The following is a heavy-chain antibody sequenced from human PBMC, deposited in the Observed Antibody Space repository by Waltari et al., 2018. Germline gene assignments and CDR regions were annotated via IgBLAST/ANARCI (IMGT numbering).Heavy chain of an antibody. D-gene: IGHD4-4*01. CDR3: ARSVDYSNPYYYYYGMDV. CDR1: GYTFTSYD. CDR2: MNPNSGNT. V-gene: IGHV1-8*01. Sequence: QVQLVQSGAEVKKPGASVTVSCKASGYTFTSYDINWVRQATGHGLEWMGWMNPNSGNTGYAQKFQGRVTMTRNTSISTAYMELSSLRSEDTAVYYCARSVDYSNPYYYYYGMDVWGQGTTVTVSS. J-gene: IGHJ6*02.